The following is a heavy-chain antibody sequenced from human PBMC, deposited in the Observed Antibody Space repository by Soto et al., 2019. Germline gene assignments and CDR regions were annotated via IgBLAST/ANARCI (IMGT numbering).Heavy chain of an antibody. CDR3: AKGSASARPYYFDC. CDR1: GFTFSSYV. Sequence: GGSLRLSCAASGFTFSSYVMSWVRQAPGKGLEWVSAINGGSTYTYYAESVQGRFTVSRDNSKSTLFLQLESLRAEDTAVYYCAKGSASARPYYFDCWGRGTLVTVSS. CDR2: INGGSTYT. J-gene: IGHJ4*02. D-gene: IGHD6-6*01. V-gene: IGHV3-23*01.